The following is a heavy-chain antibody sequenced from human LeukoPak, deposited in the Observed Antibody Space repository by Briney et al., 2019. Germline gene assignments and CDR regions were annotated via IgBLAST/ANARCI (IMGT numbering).Heavy chain of an antibody. CDR1: GGTFSSYA. V-gene: IGHV1-69*13. D-gene: IGHD1-26*01. CDR2: IIPIFGKA. CDR3: ARDRLVGASTCFAY. J-gene: IGHJ4*02. Sequence: GASVKVSCKASGGTFSSYAINWVRQAPGQGLEWMRGIIPIFGKAKYAQKFQGRATITADESTSTAYMELSSLRSEDTAVYYCARDRLVGASTCFAYWGQGTLVTVSS.